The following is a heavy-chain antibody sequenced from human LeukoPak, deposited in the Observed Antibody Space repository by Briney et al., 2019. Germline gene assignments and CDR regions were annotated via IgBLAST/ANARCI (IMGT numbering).Heavy chain of an antibody. D-gene: IGHD3-9*01. Sequence: GRSLKLSCAASGFSLSSYAMSWVRQASGQEPELVAASRGSGCSTCYADSVTGRFTISRDNSKNTLYLQMNSLRAEDTAVYFFSFKQKTAYEILTGYYNAFDAFDIWGQGTMVTVSS. V-gene: IGHV3-23*01. CDR2: SRGSGCST. CDR1: GFSLSSYA. CDR3: SFKQKTAYEILTGYYNAFDAFDI. J-gene: IGHJ3*02.